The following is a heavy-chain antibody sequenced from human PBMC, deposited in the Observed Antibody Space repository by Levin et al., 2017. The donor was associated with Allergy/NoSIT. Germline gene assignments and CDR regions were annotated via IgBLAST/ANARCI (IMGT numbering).Heavy chain of an antibody. CDR3: ARGNIIIAAAGLGFFYFDY. J-gene: IGHJ4*02. Sequence: SQTLSLTCTVSGGSISSYYWSWIRQPAGKGLEWIGRIYTSGSTNYNPSLKSRVTMSVDTSKNQFSLKLSSVTAADTAVYYCARGNIIIAAAGLGFFYFDYWGQGTLVTVSS. CDR2: IYTSGST. V-gene: IGHV4-4*07. D-gene: IGHD6-13*01. CDR1: GGSISSYY.